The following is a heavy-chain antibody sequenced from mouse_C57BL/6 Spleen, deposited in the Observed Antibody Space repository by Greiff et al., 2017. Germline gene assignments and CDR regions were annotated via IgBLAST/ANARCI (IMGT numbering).Heavy chain of an antibody. CDR2: IWRGGST. CDR3: AKTIYGSSYGAMDY. CDR1: GFSLTSYG. D-gene: IGHD1-1*01. V-gene: IGHV2-5*01. Sequence: VQLQESGPGLVQPSQSLSITCTVSGFSLTSYGVHWVRQSPGKGLEWLGVIWRGGSTDYNAAFMSRLSITKDNSKSQVFFKMISLQADDTAIYYCAKTIYGSSYGAMDYWGQGTSVTVSS. J-gene: IGHJ4*01.